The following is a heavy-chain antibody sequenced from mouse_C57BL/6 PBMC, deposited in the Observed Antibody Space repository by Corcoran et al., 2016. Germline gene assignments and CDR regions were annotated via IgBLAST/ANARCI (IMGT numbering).Heavy chain of an antibody. CDR1: GYTFTDYY. CDR3: ARYGYGNYGGYYAMDY. Sequence: EVQLQQSGPELVKPGASVKISCKASGYTFTDYYMNWVKQSHGKSLEWIGDINPNNGGTSYNQKFKGKATLTVDKSSSTAYMELRSLTSEDSAVYYCARYGYGNYGGYYAMDYWGQGTSVTVSS. V-gene: IGHV1-26*01. D-gene: IGHD2-1*01. CDR2: INPNNGGT. J-gene: IGHJ4*01.